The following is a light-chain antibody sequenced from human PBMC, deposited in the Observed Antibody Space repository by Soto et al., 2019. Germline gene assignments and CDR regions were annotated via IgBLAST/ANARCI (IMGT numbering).Light chain of an antibody. J-gene: IGKJ2*01. CDR3: QQYNNWPRT. Sequence: EIVMTQSPAALSVSPGERATHSCRASQSVSSNLAWYHQTPGQAPRLLIYGASTRATGIPDRFSGSGSGTDFTLTISSVQSEDFAVYYCQQYNNWPRTFSQGTKVDIK. CDR1: QSVSSN. V-gene: IGKV3-15*01. CDR2: GAS.